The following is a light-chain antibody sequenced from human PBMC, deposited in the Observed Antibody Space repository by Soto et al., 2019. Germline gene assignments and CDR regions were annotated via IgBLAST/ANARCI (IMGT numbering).Light chain of an antibody. J-gene: IGKJ1*01. Sequence: ETVLTQSPATLSLSPGDTATLSCRASQSIHRFLAWYQHKPGQAPRLLVYEISNRASGIPARFSGSGSGTDFTLNINGLEPEDFAVYYCQERSDWTRVTFGQGTKV. V-gene: IGKV3-11*01. CDR1: QSIHRF. CDR3: QERSDWTRVT. CDR2: EIS.